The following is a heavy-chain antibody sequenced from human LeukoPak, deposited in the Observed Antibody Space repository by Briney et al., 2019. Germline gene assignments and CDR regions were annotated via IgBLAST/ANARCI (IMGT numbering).Heavy chain of an antibody. CDR3: ATFDYGDYPMAFDI. J-gene: IGHJ3*02. CDR1: GYTLTELS. D-gene: IGHD4-17*01. V-gene: IGHV1-24*01. CDR2: FDPEDGET. Sequence: ASVKVSCKVSGYTLTELSMHWVRQAPGKGLEWMGGFDPEDGETIYAQKFQGRVTMTEDTSTDTAYMELSSLRSEDTAVYYCATFDYGDYPMAFDIWGQGTMVTVSS.